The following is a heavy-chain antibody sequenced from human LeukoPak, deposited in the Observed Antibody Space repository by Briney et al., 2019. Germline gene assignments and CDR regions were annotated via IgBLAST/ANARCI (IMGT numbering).Heavy chain of an antibody. CDR3: AKDGKGAPVAGTGYFDY. Sequence: PGGSLRLLCAASGFTFSSYAMSWVRQAPGKGLEWVSVISGSGGNTYYADSVKGRFTISRDNSKDTLYLQMNSLKTEDTAIYYRAKDGKGAPVAGTGYFDYWGQGTLVTVSS. CDR1: GFTFSSYA. V-gene: IGHV3-23*01. CDR2: ISGSGGNT. D-gene: IGHD6-19*01. J-gene: IGHJ4*02.